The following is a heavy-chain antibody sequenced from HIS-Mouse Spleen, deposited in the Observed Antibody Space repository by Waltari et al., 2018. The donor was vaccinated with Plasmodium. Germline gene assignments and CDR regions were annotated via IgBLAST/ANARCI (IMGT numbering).Heavy chain of an antibody. CDR3: ASSWYWYFDL. V-gene: IGHV3-7*01. J-gene: IGHJ2*01. CDR2: IKKDGSGK. CDR1: GFTFSSYW. Sequence: EVQLVESGGGLVQPGGSLRLSCAASGFTFSSYWMSWVRQAPGKGMEWVANIKKDGSGKYYVDSVKGRFTISRDNAKNSLYLQMNSLRAEDTAVYYCASSWYWYFDLWGRGTLVTVSS. D-gene: IGHD6-13*01.